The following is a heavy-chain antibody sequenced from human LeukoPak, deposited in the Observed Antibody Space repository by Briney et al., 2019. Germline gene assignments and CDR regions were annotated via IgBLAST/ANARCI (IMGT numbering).Heavy chain of an antibody. V-gene: IGHV4-34*01. CDR3: ERNGRYCDTKCSGDAFDL. Sequence: PSETLSLTCAIYGGSFNGQYRSWIRQSPGVGLEWIGEISPGGSTIYDPSVKGRVSITLDTSKSQYSLRLTSVTAADTAVYYCERNGRYCDTKCSGDAFDLWGQGAVVVVSS. D-gene: IGHD3-9*01. CDR1: GGSFNGQY. CDR2: ISPGGST. J-gene: IGHJ3*01.